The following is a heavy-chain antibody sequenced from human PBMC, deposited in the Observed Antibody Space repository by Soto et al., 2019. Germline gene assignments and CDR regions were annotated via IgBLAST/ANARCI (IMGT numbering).Heavy chain of an antibody. D-gene: IGHD2-21*02. CDR3: ARQRTTVVTQAYFDH. J-gene: IGHJ4*02. CDR1: GESISSSSYY. V-gene: IGHV4-39*01. CDR2: IYYSGRT. Sequence: SETLSLTCIVSGESISSSSYYWGWIRQPPGKGWEWIGSIYYSGRTYYNPSFKSRVTISIDTSKNQLSLKLSSVTATDTAVYYCARQRTTVVTQAYFDHWGQGALVTVS.